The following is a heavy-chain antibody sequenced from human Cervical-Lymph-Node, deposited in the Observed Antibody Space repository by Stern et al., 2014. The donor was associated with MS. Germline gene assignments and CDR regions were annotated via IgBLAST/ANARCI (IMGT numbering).Heavy chain of an antibody. D-gene: IGHD3-10*01. CDR1: GFTFDDHA. CDR2: INWNSESI. Sequence: EVQLVESGGRLVQPGRSLRLSCAASGFTFDDHAMHWVRQPPGKGLEWVSGINWNSESIGYADSVKGRFTISRDNAKNSLYLHMNSVRAEDTAFYYCAKDLTSYYGEPLFDSWGQGTLVTVSS. CDR3: AKDLTSYYGEPLFDS. J-gene: IGHJ4*02. V-gene: IGHV3-9*01.